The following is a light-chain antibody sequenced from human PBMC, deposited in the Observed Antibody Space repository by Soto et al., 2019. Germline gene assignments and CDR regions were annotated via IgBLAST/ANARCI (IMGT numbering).Light chain of an antibody. CDR2: AAS. J-gene: IGKJ1*01. V-gene: IGKV1-17*01. CDR1: QGIRDA. CDR3: LQHNSYPQP. Sequence: DIQMTQSPSSLSASVGDRVTITCRASQGIRDALGWYQQKPGKAPKRLIYAASSLQSGVPSRFGGSGSGTEFTLTIRSLQPEDFATYYCLQHNSYPQPFGQGTKVEIK.